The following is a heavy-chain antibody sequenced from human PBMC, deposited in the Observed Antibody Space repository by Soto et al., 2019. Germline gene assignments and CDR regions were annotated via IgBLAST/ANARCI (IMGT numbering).Heavy chain of an antibody. CDR2: IKQDGSEK. D-gene: IGHD1-26*01. J-gene: IGHJ5*02. CDR1: GFTFSSYW. Sequence: GGSLRLSCAASGFTFSSYWMSWVRQAPGKGLEWVANIKQDGSEKYYVDSVKGRFTISRDNAKNSLYLQMNSLRAEDTAVYYCARNTHAREGDWFDPWGQGTLVTVSS. V-gene: IGHV3-7*01. CDR3: ARNTHAREGDWFDP.